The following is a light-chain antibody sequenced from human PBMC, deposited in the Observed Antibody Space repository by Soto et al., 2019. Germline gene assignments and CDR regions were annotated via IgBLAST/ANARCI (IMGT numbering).Light chain of an antibody. CDR1: SSDVGGYNY. V-gene: IGLV2-14*01. J-gene: IGLJ2*01. Sequence: QSALTQPASVSGSPGQSITISCTGTSSDVGGYNYVSWYQQHPGKAPKLMIYDVSNRPSGVSNRFSGSKSGNTASLTISGLQAEDEADYYFSSYTSSSIPLFGGGTKLTVL. CDR2: DVS. CDR3: SSYTSSSIPL.